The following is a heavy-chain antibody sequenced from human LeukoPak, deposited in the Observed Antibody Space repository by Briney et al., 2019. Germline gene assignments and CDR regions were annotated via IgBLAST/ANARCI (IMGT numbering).Heavy chain of an antibody. CDR2: INPDSGDT. Sequence: GASVKVSCKASGYTFVAHYIHWVRQAPGQGLEWVGWINPDSGDTKYSQKFQAWVSMTRDTSISTVYMELSRLRSDDTAVYYCARGEERNFYYYYGMDVWGQGTPVTVSS. CDR3: ARGEERNFYYYYGMDV. V-gene: IGHV1-2*04. CDR1: GYTFVAHY. J-gene: IGHJ6*02. D-gene: IGHD1-1*01.